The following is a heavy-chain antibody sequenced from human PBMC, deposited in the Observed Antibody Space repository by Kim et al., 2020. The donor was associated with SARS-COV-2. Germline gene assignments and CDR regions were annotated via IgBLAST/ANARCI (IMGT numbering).Heavy chain of an antibody. Sequence: SETLSLTCTVSGGSITSSSYYWGWIRQPPGKGLEWIGSIYYSGSTYYNPSLKSRVTISVDTSKNQFSLKLSSVTAADTAVFYCATTRRLRRFDYWGQGTRVTVSS. CDR2: IYYSGST. V-gene: IGHV4-39*01. J-gene: IGHJ4*02. CDR3: ATTRRLRRFDY. CDR1: GGSITSSSYY. D-gene: IGHD4-17*01.